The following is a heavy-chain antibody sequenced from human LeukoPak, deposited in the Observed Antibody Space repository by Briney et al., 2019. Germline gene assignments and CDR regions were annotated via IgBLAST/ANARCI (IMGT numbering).Heavy chain of an antibody. CDR1: GFTFSSYG. Sequence: AGGSLRLSCAASGFTFSSYGMHWVRQAPGKGLEWVAVIWYDGSNKYYADSVKGRFTISRDNSKNTLYLQMNSLRAEDTAVYYCAKAVSSYYDFWSGYYPPGGYGMDVWGQGTTVTVSS. CDR2: IWYDGSNK. CDR3: AKAVSSYYDFWSGYYPPGGYGMDV. V-gene: IGHV3-33*06. D-gene: IGHD3-3*01. J-gene: IGHJ6*02.